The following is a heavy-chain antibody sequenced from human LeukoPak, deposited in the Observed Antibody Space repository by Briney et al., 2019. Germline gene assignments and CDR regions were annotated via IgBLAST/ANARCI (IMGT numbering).Heavy chain of an antibody. Sequence: SQTLSLTCTVSGGSISSGSYYWSWIRQPAGKGLEWIGRIYSSGSTNYNPSLKSRVTISLDTSKNQFSLKLSSVTAADTAVYYCARDSPYSGSYWNPFDIWGQGTMVTVSS. J-gene: IGHJ3*02. V-gene: IGHV4-61*02. CDR2: IYSSGST. D-gene: IGHD1-26*01. CDR1: GGSISSGSYY. CDR3: ARDSPYSGSYWNPFDI.